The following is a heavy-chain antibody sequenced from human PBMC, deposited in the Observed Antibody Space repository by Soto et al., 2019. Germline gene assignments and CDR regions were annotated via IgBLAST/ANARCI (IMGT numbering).Heavy chain of an antibody. Sequence: ASVKVSCKASGYTFTSYYMHWVRQAPGQGLEWMEIINPSGGSTSYAQKFQGRVTMTRDTSTSTVYMELSSLRSEDTAVYYCARDGSSGWTLYYYYYYMDVWGKGTTVTVSS. CDR1: GYTFTSYY. J-gene: IGHJ6*03. CDR3: ARDGSSGWTLYYYYYYMDV. CDR2: INPSGGST. V-gene: IGHV1-46*03. D-gene: IGHD6-19*01.